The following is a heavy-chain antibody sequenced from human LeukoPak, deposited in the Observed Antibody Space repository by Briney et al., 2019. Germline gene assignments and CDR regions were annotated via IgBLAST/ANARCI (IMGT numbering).Heavy chain of an antibody. CDR3: AKNRDFWSGSDAFDL. CDR1: GFNFSTYA. V-gene: IGHV3-23*01. D-gene: IGHD3-3*01. Sequence: GGSLRLSCAASGFNFSTYAMSWVRQAPGKGLEWVSAISGSGGGTYYADSVKGRFTISRDNSKYTLSLQMNSLRAEDTAVYYCAKNRDFWSGSDAFDLWGQGTMVTVSS. J-gene: IGHJ3*01. CDR2: ISGSGGGT.